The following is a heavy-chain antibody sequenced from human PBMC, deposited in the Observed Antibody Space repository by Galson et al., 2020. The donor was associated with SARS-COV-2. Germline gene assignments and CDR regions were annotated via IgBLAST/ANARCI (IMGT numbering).Heavy chain of an antibody. CDR3: TTAEGSSSGWYVGDY. D-gene: IGHD6-19*01. CDR2: IKSKTDGGTT. Sequence: TGGSLRLSCAASGFTFSNAWMSWVRQAPGKGLEWVGRIKSKTDGGTTDYAAPVKGRFTISRDDSKNTLYLQMNSLKTDDTAVYYCTTAEGSSSGWYVGDYWGQGTLVTVSS. CDR1: GFTFSNAW. J-gene: IGHJ4*02. V-gene: IGHV3-15*01.